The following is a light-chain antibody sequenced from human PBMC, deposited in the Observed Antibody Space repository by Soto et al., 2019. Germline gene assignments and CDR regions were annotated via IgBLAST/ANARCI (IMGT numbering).Light chain of an antibody. Sequence: QSVLTQPASVSGSPGQSIAISCTGTNSDVGAYNYVSWYQQDAGKAPKLIIFDVDNRPSGVSDRFSGSKSGYTASLTISGLQAQDEADYYCCSYTTSNLYVFGTGTKVTVL. J-gene: IGLJ1*01. CDR3: CSYTTSNLYV. CDR2: DVD. V-gene: IGLV2-14*03. CDR1: NSDVGAYNY.